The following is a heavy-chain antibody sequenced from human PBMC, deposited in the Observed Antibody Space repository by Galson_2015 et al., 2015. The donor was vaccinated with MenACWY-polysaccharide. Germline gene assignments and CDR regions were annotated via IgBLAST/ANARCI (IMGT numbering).Heavy chain of an antibody. CDR2: TSGSGSAT. D-gene: IGHD3-10*01. J-gene: IGHJ4*02. Sequence: SLRLSCAASGFTFSDYYMHWIRQAPGKGLEWVSYTSGSGSATYFADSVKGRFIISGDNAKNSLYLQMNSLRAEDTAVYYCARDPRGARSSYFDNWGQGIQVTVSS. CDR1: GFTFSDYY. CDR3: ARDPRGARSSYFDN. V-gene: IGHV3-11*01.